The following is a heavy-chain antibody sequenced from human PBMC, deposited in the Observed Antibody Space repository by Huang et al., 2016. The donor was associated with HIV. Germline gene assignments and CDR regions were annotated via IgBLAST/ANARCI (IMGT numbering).Heavy chain of an antibody. CDR2: ISNEGSNK. CDR1: GFTFSNYA. J-gene: IGHJ4*02. CDR3: ARSEPSRYYFDY. V-gene: IGHV3-30-3*01. Sequence: RLSCAASGFTFSNYAMNWVRQAPGKGLGGVAVISNEGSNKYYADSVKGRFTISRDNSKNTVYLQMNSLRAEDTAVYYCARSEPSRYYFDYWGQGTLVTVSS.